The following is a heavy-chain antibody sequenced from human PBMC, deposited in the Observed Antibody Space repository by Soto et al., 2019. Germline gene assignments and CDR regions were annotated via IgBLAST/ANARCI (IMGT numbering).Heavy chain of an antibody. V-gene: IGHV5-51*01. J-gene: IGHJ4*02. D-gene: IGHD3-16*01. CDR3: ARQVDDGFSFAYHY. CDR2: IYPGDSDT. Sequence: PGESLKISCKGSGYSFASYWIGWVRQMPGKGLEWMGIIYPGDSDTRYSPPFQGQVTISADKSISTAYLHWSSLKASDSAMYYCARQVDDGFSFAYHYWGQGTQVTVSS. CDR1: GYSFASYW.